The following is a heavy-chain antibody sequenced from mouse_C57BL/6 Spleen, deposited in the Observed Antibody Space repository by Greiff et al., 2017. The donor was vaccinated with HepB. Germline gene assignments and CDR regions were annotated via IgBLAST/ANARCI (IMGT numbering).Heavy chain of an antibody. V-gene: IGHV5-15*01. Sequence: EVQGVESGGGLVQPGGSLKLSCAASGFTFSDYGMAWVRQAPRKGPEWVAFISNLAYSIYYADTVTGRFTISRENAKNTLYLEMSSLRSEDTAMYYCARTRPLFYYFDYWGQGTTLTVSS. CDR1: GFTFSDYG. J-gene: IGHJ2*01. CDR3: ARTRPLFYYFDY. D-gene: IGHD1-1*02. CDR2: ISNLAYSI.